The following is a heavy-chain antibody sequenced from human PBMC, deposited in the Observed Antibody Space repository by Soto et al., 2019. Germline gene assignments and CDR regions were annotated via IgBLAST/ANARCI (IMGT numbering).Heavy chain of an antibody. Sequence: QVQLQQWGAGLLKPSETLSLTCAVYGVSFSDYYWSWVRQPPGKGLEWIGEINHSGSTNYNASLQSRVTISVDTSKNQFSLKLRSVTAADTSMYYCAGFFGYKYGRVDPWGQGTQVTVPS. CDR1: GVSFSDYY. V-gene: IGHV4-34*01. J-gene: IGHJ5*02. D-gene: IGHD5-18*01. CDR3: AGFFGYKYGRVDP. CDR2: INHSGST.